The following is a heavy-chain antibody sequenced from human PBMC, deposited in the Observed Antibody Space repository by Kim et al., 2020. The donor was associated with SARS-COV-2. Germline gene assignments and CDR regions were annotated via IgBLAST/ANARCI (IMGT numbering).Heavy chain of an antibody. CDR3: ARAYSSSPEVNDY. V-gene: IGHV3-21*01. D-gene: IGHD6-13*01. J-gene: IGHJ4*02. Sequence: GGSLRLSCAASGFTFSSYSMNWVRQAPGKGLEWVSSISSSSSYIYYADSVKGRFTISRDNAKNSLYLQMNSLRAEDTAVYYCARAYSSSPEVNDYWGQGTLVTVSS. CDR2: ISSSSSYI. CDR1: GFTFSSYS.